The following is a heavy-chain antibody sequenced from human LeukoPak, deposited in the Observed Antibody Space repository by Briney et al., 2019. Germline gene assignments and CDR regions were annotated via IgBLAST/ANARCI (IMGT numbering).Heavy chain of an antibody. CDR3: ARRGYHDYSGFDY. J-gene: IGHJ4*02. V-gene: IGHV3-21*06. CDR1: EFTFSSYS. CDR2: ISGSSNDI. Sequence: GGSLRLSCAGSEFTFSSYSMHWVRQAPGKGLEWVSSISGSSNDIYYADSVKGRFTVSRDNSKNSLYLQMKRLRAEDTALYYCARRGYHDYSGFDYWGQGTLVTVSS. D-gene: IGHD1-26*01.